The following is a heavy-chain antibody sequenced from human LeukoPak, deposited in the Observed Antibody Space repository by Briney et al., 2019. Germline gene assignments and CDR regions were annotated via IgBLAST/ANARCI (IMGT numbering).Heavy chain of an antibody. Sequence: ASVKVSCKASGYTFTSYAMNWVRQAPGQGLEWMGWINTNTGNPTYAQGFTGRFVFSLDTSVSTEYLQISSLKAEDTAVYYCARGLGGVVTASFDPWGQGTLVTVSS. D-gene: IGHD2-21*02. J-gene: IGHJ5*02. CDR2: INTNTGNP. V-gene: IGHV7-4-1*02. CDR1: GYTFTSYA. CDR3: ARGLGGVVTASFDP.